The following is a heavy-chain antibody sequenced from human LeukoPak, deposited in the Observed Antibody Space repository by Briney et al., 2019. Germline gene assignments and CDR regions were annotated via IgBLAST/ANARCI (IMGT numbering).Heavy chain of an antibody. Sequence: SETLSLTCTVSGGSISSYYWSWIRQPPGKGLEWIGYISYIGSTNYNPSLKSRVTISVDTSKNQFSLKLSSLTAADTAVYYCAAGSSWYRSWFDPWGQGTLVTVSS. J-gene: IGHJ5*02. V-gene: IGHV4-59*01. D-gene: IGHD6-13*01. CDR1: GGSISSYY. CDR3: AAGSSWYRSWFDP. CDR2: ISYIGST.